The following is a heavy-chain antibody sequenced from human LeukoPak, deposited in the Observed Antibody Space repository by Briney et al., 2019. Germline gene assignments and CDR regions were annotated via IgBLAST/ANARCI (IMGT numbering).Heavy chain of an antibody. CDR3: ARDQGDYYDSSGLDY. CDR1: GYTFTSYG. CDR2: ISAYNGNT. Sequence: ASVKVSCKASGYTFTSYGISWVRQAPGQGLEWMGWISAYNGNTDYAQKLQGRVTMTTDTSTSTAYMELRSLRSDDTAVYYCARDQGDYYDSSGLDYWGQGTLVTVSS. J-gene: IGHJ4*02. D-gene: IGHD3-22*01. V-gene: IGHV1-18*01.